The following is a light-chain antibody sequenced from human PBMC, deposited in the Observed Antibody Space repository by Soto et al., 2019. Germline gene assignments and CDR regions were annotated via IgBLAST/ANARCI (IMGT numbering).Light chain of an antibody. V-gene: IGLV2-14*01. CDR3: SSYPSSSTPKV. CDR2: DVS. CDR1: SSDVGGYNY. J-gene: IGLJ1*01. Sequence: QSVLTQPASVSGSPGQSITISCTGTSSDVGGYNYVSWYQQHPGKAPKLMIYDVSNRPSGGSNRFSGSKSGNTASLTISGLQVEDGADYYASSYPSSSTPKVLETGTRS.